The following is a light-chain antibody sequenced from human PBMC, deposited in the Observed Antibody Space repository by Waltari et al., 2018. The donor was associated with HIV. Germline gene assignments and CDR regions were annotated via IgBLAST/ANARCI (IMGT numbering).Light chain of an antibody. CDR2: VVY. CDR3: SSYAGINTYVL. CDR1: SSNIAGNNS. V-gene: IGLV2-8*01. J-gene: IGLJ2*01. Sequence: QSALTQPPPASGAPGQSVTISSNGTSSNIAGNNSVYCYQRYPGTAPRLMIYVVYKRPSGVPHRFSGSKSGNTASLAVSGLQAEDEANYYCSSYAGINTYVLFGGGTKLTVL.